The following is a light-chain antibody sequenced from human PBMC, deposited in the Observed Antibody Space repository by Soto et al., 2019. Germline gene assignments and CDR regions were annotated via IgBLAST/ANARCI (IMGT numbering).Light chain of an antibody. Sequence: EIVLTQSPGTLSLSPGERATLSCRASQSVSSTFLAWYQQKPGQAPRLLIYGVSKRATGIPDRFSGSGSGTDFTLTISRLEPEDFAVYFCGQFVSAPPRTLGQGTKVEIK. CDR1: QSVSSTF. V-gene: IGKV3-20*01. CDR2: GVS. CDR3: GQFVSAPPRT. J-gene: IGKJ1*01.